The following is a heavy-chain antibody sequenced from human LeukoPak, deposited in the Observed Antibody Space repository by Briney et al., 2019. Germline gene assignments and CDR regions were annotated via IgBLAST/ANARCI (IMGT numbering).Heavy chain of an antibody. Sequence: SETLSLTCTVSGGSVSSGSYYWSWIRQPPGKGLEWIGYIYYSGSSNYNPYLKSRVTISVDTSKNQFSLKLSSVTAADTAVYYCARYLLWFGELLTTGANWFDPWGQGTLVTVSS. CDR1: GGSVSSGSYY. D-gene: IGHD3-10*01. J-gene: IGHJ5*02. V-gene: IGHV4-61*01. CDR2: IYYSGSS. CDR3: ARYLLWFGELLTTGANWFDP.